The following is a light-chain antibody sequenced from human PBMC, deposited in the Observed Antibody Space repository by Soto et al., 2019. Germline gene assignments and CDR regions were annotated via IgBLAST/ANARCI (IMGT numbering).Light chain of an antibody. Sequence: VLTQSPGTLSLSPGERATLSCRASQSVSSYLAWYQQKPGQAPRLLIYAASNRATGIPDRFSGSGSGTDFTLTINRLEPEDFAVYYCQQYGSSLTFGGGTKVEIK. CDR2: AAS. J-gene: IGKJ4*01. CDR3: QQYGSSLT. CDR1: QSVSSY. V-gene: IGKV3-20*01.